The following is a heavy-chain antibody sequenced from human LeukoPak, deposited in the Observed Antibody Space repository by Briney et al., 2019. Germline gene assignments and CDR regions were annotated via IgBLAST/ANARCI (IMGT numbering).Heavy chain of an antibody. D-gene: IGHD2-2*01. Sequence: PSETLSLTCTVSGGSISSGSYYWSWIRQPAGKGLEWIGRIYTSGSTNYNPSLKSRVTISVDTSKNQFSLKLSSVTAADTAVYYCASGLEVLWGWGAFHIWGQGTMVTVSS. V-gene: IGHV4-61*02. CDR3: ASGLEVLWGWGAFHI. J-gene: IGHJ3*02. CDR2: IYTSGST. CDR1: GGSISSGSYY.